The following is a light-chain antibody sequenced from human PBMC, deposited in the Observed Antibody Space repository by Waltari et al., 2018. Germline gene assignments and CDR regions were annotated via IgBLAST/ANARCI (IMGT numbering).Light chain of an antibody. V-gene: IGLV3-19*01. Sequence: SSELTQDPAVSVALGQTVRITCQGDSLRTYYVSWFHQKPGQAPALVIYGKNNRPSGIPDRVSASSSGSTASLTIIGAQAEDDADYYCHSRDSSGDVVIGGGTKLTVV. J-gene: IGLJ2*01. CDR3: HSRDSSGDVV. CDR2: GKN. CDR1: SLRTYY.